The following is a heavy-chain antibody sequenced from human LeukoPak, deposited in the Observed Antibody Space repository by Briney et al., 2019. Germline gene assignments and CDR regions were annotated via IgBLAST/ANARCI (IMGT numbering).Heavy chain of an antibody. CDR1: GYSFTSYW. J-gene: IGHJ4*02. CDR2: IDPSDSYT. V-gene: IGHV5-10-1*01. CDR3: AIDPYYYDGSGSLDY. Sequence: GESLKISCKGSGYSFTSYWISWVRQMPGKGLEWMGRIDPSDSYTDYSPSFQGHVTISADKSISTAYLQWSSLKASDTAMYYCAIDPYYYDGSGSLDYWGQGTLVTVSS. D-gene: IGHD3-22*01.